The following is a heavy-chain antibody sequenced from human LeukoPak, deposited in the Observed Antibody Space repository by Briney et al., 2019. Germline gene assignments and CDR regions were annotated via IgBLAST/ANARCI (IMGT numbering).Heavy chain of an antibody. V-gene: IGHV3-64*01. CDR2: ISSNGGSI. CDR3: ARDTGSEWIQLIDY. J-gene: IGHJ4*02. Sequence: GGSLRLSCAASGFTFSSYAMHWVRQAPGKGLEYVSAISSNGGSIYYANSVKGRFTISRDNSKNTLYLQMGSLRAEDMAVYYCARDTGSEWIQLIDYWGQGTLVTVSS. CDR1: GFTFSSYA. D-gene: IGHD5-18*01.